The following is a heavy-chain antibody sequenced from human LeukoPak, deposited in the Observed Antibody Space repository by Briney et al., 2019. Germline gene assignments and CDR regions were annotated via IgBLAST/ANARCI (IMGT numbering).Heavy chain of an antibody. J-gene: IGHJ6*02. Sequence: SETLSLTCTVSGGSISSYYWSWIRQPAGKGLEWIGRSYTSGSTNYNPSLKSRVTMSVDTSKNQFSLKLSSLTAADTAVYYCARDRRLASIADSYYYYAMDVWGQGTTVTVSS. V-gene: IGHV4-4*07. CDR2: SYTSGST. CDR3: ARDRRLASIADSYYYYAMDV. CDR1: GGSISSYY. D-gene: IGHD6-6*01.